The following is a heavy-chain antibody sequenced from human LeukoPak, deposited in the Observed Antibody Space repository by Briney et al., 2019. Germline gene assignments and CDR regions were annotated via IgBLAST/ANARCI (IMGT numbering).Heavy chain of an antibody. CDR1: GFTFSSYG. CDR2: ISYDGSNK. CDR3: ARGVVVPAARYYYYYYMDV. Sequence: GGSLRLSCAASGFTFSSYGMHWVRQAPGKGLEWVAVISYDGSNKYYADSVKGRFTISRDNSKNTLYLQMNSLRAEDTAVYYCARGVVVPAARYYYYYYMDVWGKGTTVTVSS. V-gene: IGHV3-30*03. J-gene: IGHJ6*03. D-gene: IGHD2-2*01.